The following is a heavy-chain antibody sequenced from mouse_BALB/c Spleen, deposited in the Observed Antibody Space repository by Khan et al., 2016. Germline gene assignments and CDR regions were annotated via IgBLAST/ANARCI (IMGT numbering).Heavy chain of an antibody. V-gene: IGHV9-1*02. D-gene: IGHD6-1*01. CDR2: INTYTGEP. CDR3: ARFRSANY. Sequence: QLAQSGPELKKPGETVKISCKASGYNFTNYGMNWVKQAPGKGLNWMGWINTYTGEPTYTDDFKGRFAFSLETSASTAYLQINNLKIEDMATYFCARFRSANYWGQGTTLTVSS. CDR1: GYNFTNYG. J-gene: IGHJ2*01.